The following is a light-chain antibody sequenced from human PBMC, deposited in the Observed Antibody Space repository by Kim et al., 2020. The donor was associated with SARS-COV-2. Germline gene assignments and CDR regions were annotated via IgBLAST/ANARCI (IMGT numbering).Light chain of an antibody. CDR1: QGIKYY. CDR2: AAS. V-gene: IGKV1-27*01. J-gene: IGKJ3*01. Sequence: ASVGDRVTCACRASQGIKYYLAWYQQKPGKVPKLLIYAASTLQPGVPSRFSGSGSGTDFTLTISGLQPEDVATYYCQNYDSDPLTFGPGTKVDIK. CDR3: QNYDSDPLT.